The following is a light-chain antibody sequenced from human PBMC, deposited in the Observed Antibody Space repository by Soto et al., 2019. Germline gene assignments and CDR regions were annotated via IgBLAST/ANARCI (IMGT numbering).Light chain of an antibody. V-gene: IGKV3-20*01. Sequence: EIVLTQSPGALSLSPGEGATLSCRASQAVISGYLAWYQQKPGQAPRLLMYGVSSRPTGISDIFSGSGSGTEFTLTITRLEPEDFALYYCQQYGVPPFNFGQGTKLQIK. J-gene: IGKJ2*01. CDR2: GVS. CDR1: QAVISGY. CDR3: QQYGVPPFN.